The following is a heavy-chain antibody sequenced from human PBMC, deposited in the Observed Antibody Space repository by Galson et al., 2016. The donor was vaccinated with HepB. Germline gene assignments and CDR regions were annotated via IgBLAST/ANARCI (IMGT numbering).Heavy chain of an antibody. CDR2: IYSGGST. D-gene: IGHD4-11*01. CDR3: ARNVPVTAYGY. Sequence: SLRLSCAASGVTVSNNFMSWVRQAPGKGLEWVSIIYSGGSTSYADSVKGRFTISRDNSKNTVYLQMNSLRIEDTAVYYCARNVPVTAYGYWGQGTLVTVSS. J-gene: IGHJ4*02. V-gene: IGHV3-66*01. CDR1: GVTVSNNF.